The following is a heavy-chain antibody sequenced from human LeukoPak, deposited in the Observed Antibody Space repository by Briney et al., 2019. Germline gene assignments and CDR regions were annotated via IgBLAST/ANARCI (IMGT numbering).Heavy chain of an antibody. CDR3: ARADSGSLSPYRPHKPYFDH. J-gene: IGHJ4*02. V-gene: IGHV4-59*01. D-gene: IGHD1-26*01. Sequence: SETLSLTCTVSGGSISSYYWSWIRQPPGKGLEWIGYIYYSGSTNYNPSLKSRVTISVDTSKNQFSLKLSSVTAADTAVYYCARADSGSLSPYRPHKPYFDHWGQGILVTVSS. CDR1: GGSISSYY. CDR2: IYYSGST.